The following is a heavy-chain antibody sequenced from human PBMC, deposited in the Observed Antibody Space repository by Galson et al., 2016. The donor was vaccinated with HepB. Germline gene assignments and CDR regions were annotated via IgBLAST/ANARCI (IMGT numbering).Heavy chain of an antibody. J-gene: IGHJ4*02. V-gene: IGHV3-23*01. CDR1: GFSFSSYA. CDR2: IVDSGVTT. Sequence: SLRLSCAASGFSFSSYAMCWVRQAPGKGLEWVSAIVDSGVTTYYADSVRGRFTISRDNSKSTLYPQMNSLRAEDTAVYYCAKDTSWVLDFWGQGNLVTVSS. D-gene: IGHD3-16*01. CDR3: AKDTSWVLDF.